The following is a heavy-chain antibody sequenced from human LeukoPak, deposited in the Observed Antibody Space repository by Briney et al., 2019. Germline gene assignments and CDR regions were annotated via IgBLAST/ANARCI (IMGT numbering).Heavy chain of an antibody. D-gene: IGHD1-26*01. Sequence: ASVKVSCKASGGTFSSYAISWVRQAPGQGLEWMGGIIPIFGTANYAQKFQGRVTIIADESTSTAYMELSSLRSEDTAVYYCARDRRTSTIVGATTYYYYNMDVWGQGTTVTVSS. J-gene: IGHJ6*02. V-gene: IGHV1-69*13. CDR3: ARDRRTSTIVGATTYYYYNMDV. CDR1: GGTFSSYA. CDR2: IIPIFGTA.